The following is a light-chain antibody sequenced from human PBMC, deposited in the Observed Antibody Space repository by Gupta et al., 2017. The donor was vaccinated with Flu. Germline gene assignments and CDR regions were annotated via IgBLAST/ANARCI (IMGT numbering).Light chain of an antibody. CDR2: SAS. Sequence: DIQMTQSPSSLSASLGDRVTITCRASQSVSKYLSWYQQKPNKAPKLLIYSASTLQSGVPSRFSGSGSGTDFTLTIIRLQPEDSATYYCHQSDSDPRTFGQGTRVDIK. J-gene: IGKJ1*01. V-gene: IGKV1-39*01. CDR1: QSVSKY. CDR3: HQSDSDPRT.